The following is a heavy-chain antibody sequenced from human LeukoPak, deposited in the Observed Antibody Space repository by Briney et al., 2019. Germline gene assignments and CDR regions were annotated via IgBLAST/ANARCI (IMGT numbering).Heavy chain of an antibody. J-gene: IGHJ3*02. CDR3: ARDQYAFDI. CDR2: IKQDGSEK. CDR1: GFTFSNAW. V-gene: IGHV3-7*01. Sequence: GGSLRLSCAASGFTFSNAWMSWVRQAPGKGLEWVANIKQDGSEKYYVDSVKGRFTISRDNAKNSLYPQMNSLRAEDTAVYYCARDQYAFDIWGQGTMVTVSS.